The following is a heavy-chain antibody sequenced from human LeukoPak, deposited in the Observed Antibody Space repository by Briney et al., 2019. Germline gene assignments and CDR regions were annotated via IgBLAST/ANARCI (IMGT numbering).Heavy chain of an antibody. J-gene: IGHJ5*02. CDR3: ARCRTGTTNWFDP. CDR2: INPSGGGT. V-gene: IGHV1-46*01. Sequence: GASVKVSCKASGYSFTRYYILWVRQAPGQGLEWMAIINPSGGGTSYAQKFQGRVTLTRDTSTSTVYMELSSLRAEDTALYYCARCRTGTTNWFDPWGQGTRVTVSS. D-gene: IGHD1-7*01. CDR1: GYSFTRYY.